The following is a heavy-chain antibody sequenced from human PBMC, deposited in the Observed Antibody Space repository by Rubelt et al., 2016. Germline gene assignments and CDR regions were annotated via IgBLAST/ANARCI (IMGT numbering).Heavy chain of an antibody. CDR1: GVSISSYY. Sequence: QLQLQESGPGLVKPSETLSLTCTVSGVSISSYYWIWILQPPGKGLEWIGHVYDSGTATYNPSLKSRVTISVDRSKNQFSLKLNSLTAADTAVYYGARDGFGIPAAKIDYWGQGTLVTVSS. J-gene: IGHJ4*02. CDR2: VYDSGTA. D-gene: IGHD2-2*01. V-gene: IGHV4-59*01. CDR3: ARDGFGIPAAKIDY.